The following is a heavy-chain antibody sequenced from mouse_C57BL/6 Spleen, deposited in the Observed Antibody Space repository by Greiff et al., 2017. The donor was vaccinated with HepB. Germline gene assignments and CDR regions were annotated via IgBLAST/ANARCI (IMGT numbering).Heavy chain of an antibody. Sequence: EVKLVESGPGLVKPSQSLSLTCSVTGYSITSGYYWNWIRQFPGNKLEWMGYISYDGSNNYNPSLKNRISITRDTSKNQFFLKLNSVTTEDTATYYCARGSSTRGYFDVWGTGTTVTVSS. CDR1: GYSITSGYY. CDR3: ARGSSTRGYFDV. CDR2: ISYDGSN. J-gene: IGHJ1*03. D-gene: IGHD1-1*01. V-gene: IGHV3-6*01.